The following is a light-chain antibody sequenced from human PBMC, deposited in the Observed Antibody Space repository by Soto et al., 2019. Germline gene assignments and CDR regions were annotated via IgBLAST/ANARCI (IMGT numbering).Light chain of an antibody. CDR2: DAS. Sequence: DIQMTQSPSTLSASVGDRVSISCRASQSLDKWLAWYQQKPGEAPKLLVSDASNLESGVSSRFTGSGSGTEFTLTLSSLQPDDFATSYCQQYTRYPYTFGQGTKLEIK. V-gene: IGKV1-5*01. CDR3: QQYTRYPYT. CDR1: QSLDKW. J-gene: IGKJ2*01.